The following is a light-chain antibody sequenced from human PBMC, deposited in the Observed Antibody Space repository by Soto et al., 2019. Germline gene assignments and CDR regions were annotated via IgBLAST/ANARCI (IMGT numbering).Light chain of an antibody. CDR3: QQYYSYQLS. Sequence: DIPMTQSPSTLSASVGDRVTITCRASQDLGSWLAWHQQKLGKAPKVLIYKASILESGVPSRFSGSGSGTEFTLTISSLQPDDFATYHCQQYYSYQLSFGGGTKVEIK. CDR1: QDLGSW. J-gene: IGKJ4*01. CDR2: KAS. V-gene: IGKV1-5*03.